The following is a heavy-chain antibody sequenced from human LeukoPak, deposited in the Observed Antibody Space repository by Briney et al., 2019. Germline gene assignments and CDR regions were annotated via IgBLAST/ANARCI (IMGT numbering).Heavy chain of an antibody. Sequence: ASVKVSCKASGYTFTDYYMHWVRRAPGLGLEWMGWINPTSAGTNYAQNFRGRVTMTRDTSMSTAFMELSRLSSDDTAVYYCASAYCSGGDCYSFDYWGQGTLVTVSS. V-gene: IGHV1-2*02. CDR2: INPTSAGT. CDR1: GYTFTDYY. CDR3: ASAYCSGGDCYSFDY. J-gene: IGHJ4*02. D-gene: IGHD2-15*01.